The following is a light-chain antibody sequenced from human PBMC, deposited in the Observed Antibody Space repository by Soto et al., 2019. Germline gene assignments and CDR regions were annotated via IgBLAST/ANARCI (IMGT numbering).Light chain of an antibody. CDR2: AAS. CDR3: HQYDTSPRT. Sequence: VLTQYTGTLSLSPGERATLSCRASQSLSSGYLAWYQQKPGQAPRILIYAASSRATGIPDRFSGSGSGTDFTLTISRLEPEDFAVYYCHQYDTSPRTFGQGTKVDIK. CDR1: QSLSSGY. V-gene: IGKV3-20*01. J-gene: IGKJ1*01.